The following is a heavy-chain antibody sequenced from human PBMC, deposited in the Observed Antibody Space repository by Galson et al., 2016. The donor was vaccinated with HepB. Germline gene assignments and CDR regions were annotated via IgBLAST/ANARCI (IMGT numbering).Heavy chain of an antibody. CDR2: IYSGGST. CDR1: GFTVSSNY. J-gene: IGHJ4*02. Sequence: SLRLSCAASGFTVSSNYMSWVRQAPGKGLEWVSVIYSGGSTYYADFVKGRFTISRDNSKDTLYLQMNSLGAEDTDVYYCAGESPSDTMVRTGCGQGTLVTVSS. V-gene: IGHV3-66*02. D-gene: IGHD3-10*01. CDR3: AGESPSDTMVRTG.